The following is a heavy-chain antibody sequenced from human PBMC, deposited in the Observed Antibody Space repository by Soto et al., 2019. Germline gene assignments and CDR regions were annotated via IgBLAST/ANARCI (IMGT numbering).Heavy chain of an antibody. V-gene: IGHV1-69*13. J-gene: IGHJ4*02. CDR2: IIPIFGTA. D-gene: IGHD6-6*01. Sequence: SVKVSCKASGGTFSNYAISWVRQAPGQGLEWMGGIIPIFGTANYAQKFQGRVTITADESTSTAYMELSSLRSEDTAVYYCASSPYSSSYSGGDYWGQGTLVTVSS. CDR3: ASSPYSSSYSGGDY. CDR1: GGTFSNYA.